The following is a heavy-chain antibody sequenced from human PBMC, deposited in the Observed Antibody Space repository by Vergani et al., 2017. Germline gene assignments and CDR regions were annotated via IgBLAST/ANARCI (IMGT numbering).Heavy chain of an antibody. Sequence: EVQLLESGGGLVQPGGSLRLSCAASGFTFSSYAMSWVRQAPGKGLEWVSVIYSGGSSTYYADSVKGRFTISRDNSKNTLYLQMNSLRAEDTAVYYCATLAVVAAKHWGQGTLVTVSS. CDR2: IYSGGSST. V-gene: IGHV3-23*03. D-gene: IGHD2-15*01. CDR1: GFTFSSYA. J-gene: IGHJ4*02. CDR3: ATLAVVAAKH.